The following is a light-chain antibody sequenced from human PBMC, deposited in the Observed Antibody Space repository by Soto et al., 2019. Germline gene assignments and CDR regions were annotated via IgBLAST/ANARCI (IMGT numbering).Light chain of an antibody. J-gene: IGLJ1*01. Sequence: QSALTQPASVSGSPGQSITISCTGTSSDVGTYNLVSWYQQHPGKAPKLMVYEGTKRPSGVSNRFSGSKSGITASLTISGLQAEDEADYYCCSYVGSSTYVFGTGTKVTVL. V-gene: IGLV2-23*01. CDR3: CSYVGSSTYV. CDR1: SSDVGTYNL. CDR2: EGT.